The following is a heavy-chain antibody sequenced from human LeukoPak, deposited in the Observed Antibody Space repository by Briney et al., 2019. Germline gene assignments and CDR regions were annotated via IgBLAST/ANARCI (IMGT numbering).Heavy chain of an antibody. Sequence: GGSLRLSCAASGFVFSAYGMHWVRQAPGKGLEWVANIQQDGTEKYYVDSVKGRFTIFRDNAKNSVYLQMNSLRAEDTAVYYCARFGYSHGYGWGGGYYYYYMDVWGKGTTVTVSS. V-gene: IGHV3-7*01. CDR3: ARFGYSHGYGWGGGYYYYYMDV. CDR1: GFVFSAYG. J-gene: IGHJ6*03. D-gene: IGHD5-18*01. CDR2: IQQDGTEK.